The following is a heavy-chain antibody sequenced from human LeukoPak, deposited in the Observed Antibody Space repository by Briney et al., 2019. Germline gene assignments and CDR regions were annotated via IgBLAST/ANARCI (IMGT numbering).Heavy chain of an antibody. CDR1: XGSISNYY. CDR3: ARHSPIHYYYYGMDV. CDR2: IHYSGST. J-gene: IGHJ6*02. Sequence: SETLSLTCIVSXGSISNYYWSWIRQPPGKGLEWIGYIHYSGSTNYNPSLKSRVTISIDTSKNQFSLKLSSVTAADTAVYYCARHSPIHYYYYGMDVWGQGTTVTVSS. V-gene: IGHV4-59*08. D-gene: IGHD2-2*02.